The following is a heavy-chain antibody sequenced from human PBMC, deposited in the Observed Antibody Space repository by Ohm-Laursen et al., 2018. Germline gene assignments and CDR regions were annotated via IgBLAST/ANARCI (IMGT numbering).Heavy chain of an antibody. J-gene: IGHJ4*02. D-gene: IGHD4-17*01. CDR1: GFTFTSYF. Sequence: ASVKVSCKASGFTFTSYFLHWVRQAPGQGLEWMGIINPTDDSTFITQKFQGRVSMTRDTSTSTVYMELTSLRSDDTAVYYCAADYGDYVFDYWGQGTLVTVSS. CDR2: INPTDDST. CDR3: AADYGDYVFDY. V-gene: IGHV1-46*01.